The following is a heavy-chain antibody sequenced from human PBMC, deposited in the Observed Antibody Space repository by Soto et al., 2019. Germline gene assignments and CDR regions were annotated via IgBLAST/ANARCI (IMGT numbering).Heavy chain of an antibody. J-gene: IGHJ5*02. V-gene: IGHV4-39*01. CDR3: AGVLRYFDGSRIWFDP. CDR2: IYYSGST. CDR1: GGSISSSSYY. D-gene: IGHD3-9*01. Sequence: QLQLQESGPGLVKPSETLSLTCTVSGGSISSSSYYWGWIRQPPGKGLEWIGSIYYSGSTYYNPSLNSLVTISVDTYKKQFSLKVSSVTAEDTAVYYCAGVLRYFDGSRIWFDPWGQGTLVTVSS.